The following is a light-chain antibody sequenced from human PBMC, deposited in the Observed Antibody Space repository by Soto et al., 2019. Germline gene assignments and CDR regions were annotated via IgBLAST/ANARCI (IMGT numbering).Light chain of an antibody. CDR3: QVWDSNSDHYV. CDR1: NIGSKS. V-gene: IGLV3-21*02. J-gene: IGLJ1*01. CDR2: DDR. Sequence: SYELPQPPSVSVAPGQTAKITCGENNIGSKSVHGYQQKPGQAPVLVVYDDRDRPSGIPERFSGSNSGNTATLTISRVEAGDEADYYCQVWDSNSDHYVFGTGTKVTVL.